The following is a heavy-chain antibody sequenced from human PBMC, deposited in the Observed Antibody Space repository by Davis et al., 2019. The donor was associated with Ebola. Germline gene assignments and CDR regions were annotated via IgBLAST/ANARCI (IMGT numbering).Heavy chain of an antibody. CDR2: IKQDGSEK. D-gene: IGHD1-1*01. CDR1: GFTFSSYA. CDR3: ARALEVSGTELYYYYGMDV. Sequence: PGGSLRLSCAASGFTFSSYAMSWVRQAPGKGLEWVANIKQDGSEKYYVDSVKGRFTISRDNAKNSLYLQMNSLRAEDTAVYYCARALEVSGTELYYYYGMDVWGQGTTVTVSS. J-gene: IGHJ6*02. V-gene: IGHV3-7*01.